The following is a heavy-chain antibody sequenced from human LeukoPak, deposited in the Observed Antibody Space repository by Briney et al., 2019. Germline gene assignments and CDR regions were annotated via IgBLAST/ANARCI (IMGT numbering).Heavy chain of an antibody. Sequence: GGSLRLSCEASGFTFSSYAMSWVRQAPGKGLEWVSVIYSGGSTYYADSVKGRFTISRDNSKNTLYLQMNSLRAEDTAVYYCARAAAGGGDAFDIWGQGTMVTVSS. CDR3: ARAAAGGGDAFDI. V-gene: IGHV3-66*01. J-gene: IGHJ3*02. CDR2: IYSGGST. D-gene: IGHD6-13*01. CDR1: GFTFSSYA.